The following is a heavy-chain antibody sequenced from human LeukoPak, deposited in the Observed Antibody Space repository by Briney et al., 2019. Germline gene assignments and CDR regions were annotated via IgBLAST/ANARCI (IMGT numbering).Heavy chain of an antibody. V-gene: IGHV1-24*01. CDR1: GKTLSDLS. Sequence: ASVKVSCKVSGKTLSDLSIHWLRQPPGKGLEWLGGSDPEDGERIYAQMFQGRVTMTEDTSIDTAYMELSSLRSEDTAVYYCAIPQGGYYDSSGPFDYWGQGTLVTVSS. CDR3: AIPQGGYYDSSGPFDY. CDR2: SDPEDGER. D-gene: IGHD3-22*01. J-gene: IGHJ4*02.